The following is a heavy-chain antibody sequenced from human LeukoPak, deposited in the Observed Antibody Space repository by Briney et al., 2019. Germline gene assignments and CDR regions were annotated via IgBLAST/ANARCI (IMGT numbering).Heavy chain of an antibody. J-gene: IGHJ4*02. Sequence: PGGSLRLSCAASGFTFSGSAMHWGRQASGKGLEWVGRIRSKANSYATAYAASVKGRFTISRDDSKNTAYLQMNSLKTEDTAVYYCTRDNPYHDYWGQGTLVTVSS. CDR3: TRDNPYHDY. V-gene: IGHV3-73*01. D-gene: IGHD1-1*01. CDR1: GFTFSGSA. CDR2: IRSKANSYAT.